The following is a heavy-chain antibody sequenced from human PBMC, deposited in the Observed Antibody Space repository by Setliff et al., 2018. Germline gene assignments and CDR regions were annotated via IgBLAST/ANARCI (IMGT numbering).Heavy chain of an antibody. J-gene: IGHJ3*02. V-gene: IGHV3-NL1*01. CDR2: IRGSGGST. D-gene: IGHD3-16*01. CDR1: GFVFGTYG. CDR3: ARVAEYDTIDI. Sequence: PGESLKISCAASGFVFGTYGMHWVRQAPGKGLEWLSAIRGSGGSTLYADSVKGRFTISRDNSQNTLYLQMNSLRHEDTAVYYCARVAEYDTIDIWGQGTMVTVSS.